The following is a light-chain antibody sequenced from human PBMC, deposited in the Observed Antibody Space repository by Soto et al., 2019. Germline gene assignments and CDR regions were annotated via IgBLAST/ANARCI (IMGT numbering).Light chain of an antibody. J-gene: IGKJ5*01. CDR1: QSISDW. CDR3: QQYNSYPIT. CDR2: KAS. Sequence: DIQMTQSPSTLSASVGDRVTITCRASQSISDWLAWYQQKPGKAPKLLIYKASVLESGFPSRFSGSGSGTEFTLTIPSLQPDDFATYYCQQYNSYPITFGQGTRLEIK. V-gene: IGKV1-5*03.